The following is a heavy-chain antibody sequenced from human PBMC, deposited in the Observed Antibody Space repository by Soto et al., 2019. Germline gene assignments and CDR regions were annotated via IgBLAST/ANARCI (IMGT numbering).Heavy chain of an antibody. CDR2: MSYSGST. CDR3: ARETGEYEFGSGYYKWFDP. CDR1: GGSISSSSYY. D-gene: IGHD3-3*01. Sequence: QLQLQESGPGLVKPSETMSLTCPVSGGSISSSSYYWGWIRQPHGKGLEWIGSMSYSGSTYYNPSLKSRVPISVDSSKNQCSPRLSAVTAADTSVYYCARETGEYEFGSGYYKWFDPWGQGTLVTVSS. J-gene: IGHJ5*02. V-gene: IGHV4-39*01.